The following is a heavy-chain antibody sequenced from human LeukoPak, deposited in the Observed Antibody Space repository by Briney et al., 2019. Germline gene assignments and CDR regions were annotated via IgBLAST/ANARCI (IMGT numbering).Heavy chain of an antibody. D-gene: IGHD3-22*01. Sequence: GGSLRLSCAASGFTFDDYAMYWVRQAPGKGLEWVSGISWNSGSIGYADSVKGRFTISRDNARNSLYLQMNSLRAEDTALYYCAKDSSSGYDYFYYHGMDVWGRGTTVTAAS. CDR2: ISWNSGSI. CDR1: GFTFDDYA. V-gene: IGHV3-9*01. CDR3: AKDSSSGYDYFYYHGMDV. J-gene: IGHJ6*02.